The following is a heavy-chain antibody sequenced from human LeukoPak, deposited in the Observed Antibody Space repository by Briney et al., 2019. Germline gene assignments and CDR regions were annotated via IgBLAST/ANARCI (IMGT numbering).Heavy chain of an antibody. J-gene: IGHJ4*02. CDR3: SRGSALNRAYSGYDPPFHY. D-gene: IGHD5-12*01. CDR2: INPNSGAT. Sequence: ASVKVSCKASGYTFSDYYMHWVRQAPGQGLEWMGWINPNSGATGYAQKFQGRVTMTRDTSISTADMELYSLRSDDTAMYYCSRGSALNRAYSGYDPPFHYWGQGTLVAVSS. V-gene: IGHV1-2*02. CDR1: GYTFSDYY.